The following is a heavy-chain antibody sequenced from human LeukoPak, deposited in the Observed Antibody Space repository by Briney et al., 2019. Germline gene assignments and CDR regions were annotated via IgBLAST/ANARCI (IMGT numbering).Heavy chain of an antibody. CDR3: ARGSQSLGYCSGGSCRAKIFDY. CDR1: GGSFSGYY. V-gene: IGHV4-34*01. CDR2: INHSEST. D-gene: IGHD2-15*01. J-gene: IGHJ4*02. Sequence: SETLSLTCAVYGGSFSGYYWSWMRQPPGEGLEWIGEINHSESTNYNPSLKSRVTISVDTSKNQFSLKLSSVTAADTAVYYCARGSQSLGYCSGGSCRAKIFDYWGQGTLVTVSS.